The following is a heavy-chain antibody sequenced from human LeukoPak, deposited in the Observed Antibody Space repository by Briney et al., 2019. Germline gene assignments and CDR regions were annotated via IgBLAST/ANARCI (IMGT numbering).Heavy chain of an antibody. CDR2: INHSGST. CDR1: GGSFSGYY. Sequence: PSETLSLTCAVYGGSFSGYYWSWIRQPPGKGLEWIGEINHSGSTNYNLSLKSRVTISVDTSKNQFSLKLSSVTAADTAVYYCARLVRYYGSGSLNWFDPWGQGTLVTVSS. J-gene: IGHJ5*02. CDR3: ARLVRYYGSGSLNWFDP. D-gene: IGHD3-10*01. V-gene: IGHV4-34*01.